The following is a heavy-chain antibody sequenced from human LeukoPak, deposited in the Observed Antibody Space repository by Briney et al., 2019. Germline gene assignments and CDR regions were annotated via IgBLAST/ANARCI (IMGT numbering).Heavy chain of an antibody. CDR1: GYTLTSYY. CDR3: ARDSGSYSYFDY. V-gene: IGHV1-46*01. CDR2: INPSGGST. J-gene: IGHJ4*02. D-gene: IGHD1-26*01. Sequence: GASVKVSCRASGYTLTSYYMHWVRQAPGQGREWMGIINPSGGSTSYAQKFQGRVTMTRDTSTSTVYMELSSLRSEDTAVYYCARDSGSYSYFDYWGQGTLVTVSS.